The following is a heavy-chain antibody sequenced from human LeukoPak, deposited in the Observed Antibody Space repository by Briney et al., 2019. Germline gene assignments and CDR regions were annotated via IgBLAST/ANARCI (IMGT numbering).Heavy chain of an antibody. D-gene: IGHD3-22*01. CDR1: GFTFSNYD. CDR3: ARAEYYDSSGYYFGVDAFDI. V-gene: IGHV3-23*01. J-gene: IGHJ3*02. Sequence: GGSLRLSCAASGFTFSNYDMRWVRHAPGKGLEWVSTISSSGSRTYYTDSVKGRFTISRDNVKNTLFLQMNSLRAEDAALYYCARAEYYDSSGYYFGVDAFDIWGQGTMVTVSS. CDR2: ISSSGSRT.